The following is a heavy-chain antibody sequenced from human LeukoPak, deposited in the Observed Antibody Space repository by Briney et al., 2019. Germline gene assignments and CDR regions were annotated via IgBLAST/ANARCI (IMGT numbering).Heavy chain of an antibody. CDR1: GYSFTSYW. J-gene: IGHJ5*02. CDR3: ARQEYCSGGSCYTWFDP. D-gene: IGHD2-15*01. CDR2: IYPADSDI. V-gene: IGHV5-51*01. Sequence: GESLKISCKGSGYSFTSYWIGWVRQMPGKGLEWMGIIYPADSDIRYSPSFQGQVTISADKSISTAYLQWSSLKPSDTAMYYCARQEYCSGGSCYTWFDPWGQGTLVTVSS.